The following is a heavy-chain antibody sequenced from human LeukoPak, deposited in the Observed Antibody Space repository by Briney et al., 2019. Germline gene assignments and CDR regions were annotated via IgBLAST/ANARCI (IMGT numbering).Heavy chain of an antibody. D-gene: IGHD3-3*01. J-gene: IGHJ4*02. CDR2: IKQDGSER. CDR3: ARDIDRYYGDY. Sequence: GGSLRLSCAASRFTFSRYWMSWVRQAPGKGLEWVANIKQDGSERYYVDSVKGRFTISRDNAKNSVYLQMNSLRAEDTAAYYCARDIDRYYGDYWGQGTLVTVSS. V-gene: IGHV3-7*01. CDR1: RFTFSRYW.